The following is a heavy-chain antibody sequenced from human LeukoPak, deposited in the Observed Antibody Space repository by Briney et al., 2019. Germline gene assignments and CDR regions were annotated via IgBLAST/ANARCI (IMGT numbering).Heavy chain of an antibody. CDR2: IYWDDDK. Sequence: SGPTLVKPTQTLTLTCTFSGFSLSTSGVGVGWIRQTPGKALGWLALIYWDDDKRYSPSLKSRLTITNDTLKNQVILTMANMDPVDTATYYCAHKGPRRPFDYWGQGTLVTVSS. CDR3: AHKGPRRPFDY. J-gene: IGHJ4*02. CDR1: GFSLSTSGVG. V-gene: IGHV2-5*02.